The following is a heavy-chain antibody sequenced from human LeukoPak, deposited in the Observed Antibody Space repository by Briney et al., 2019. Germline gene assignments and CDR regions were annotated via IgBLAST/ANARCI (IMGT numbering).Heavy chain of an antibody. CDR1: GFTFSSYS. CDR2: ISSSSSYI. D-gene: IGHD4-11*01. V-gene: IGHV3-21*01. J-gene: IGHJ6*02. Sequence: KTGGSLRLSCAASGFTFSSYSMNWVRQAPGKGLEWVSSISSSSSYIYYADSVKGRFTISRDNAKNSLYLQMNSLRAEDTAVYYCARVLVTSQQTDEYGYYYYGMDVWGQGTTVTVSS. CDR3: ARVLVTSQQTDEYGYYYYGMDV.